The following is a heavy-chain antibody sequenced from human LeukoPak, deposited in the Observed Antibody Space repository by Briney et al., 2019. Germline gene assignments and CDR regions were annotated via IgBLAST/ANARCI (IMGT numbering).Heavy chain of an antibody. CDR3: AKEIAAAGFGDAFDI. Sequence: GGSLRLSCAASGFTFSDYYMNWIRQAPGKGLEWVSYISSSGSTIYYADSVKGRFTISRDNAKNSLYLQMNSLRAEDTAVYYCAKEIAAAGFGDAFDIWGQGTMVTVSS. CDR1: GFTFSDYY. CDR2: ISSSGSTI. V-gene: IGHV3-11*01. J-gene: IGHJ3*02. D-gene: IGHD6-13*01.